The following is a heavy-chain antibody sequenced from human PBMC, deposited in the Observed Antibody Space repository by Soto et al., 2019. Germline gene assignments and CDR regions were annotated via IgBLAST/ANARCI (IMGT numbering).Heavy chain of an antibody. CDR1: GYTFTSYA. CDR3: ARGGWEFDP. D-gene: IGHD1-26*01. J-gene: IGHJ5*02. V-gene: IGHV1-18*01. CDR2: ISAYNGNT. Sequence: ASGKVCCKASGYTFTSYAMHWVRQAPGQRLEWMGWISAYNGNTNYAQKLQGRVTMTTDTSTSTAYMELRSLRSDDTAVYYCARGGWEFDPWGQGTLVTVSS.